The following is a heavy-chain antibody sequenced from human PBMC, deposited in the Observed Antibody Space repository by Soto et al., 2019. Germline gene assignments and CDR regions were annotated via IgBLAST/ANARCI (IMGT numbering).Heavy chain of an antibody. V-gene: IGHV1-69*01. CDR1: GGTFSSYA. J-gene: IGHJ3*02. CDR3: ARDRLGSVGAAAFDI. Sequence: QVQLVQSGAEVKKPGSSVKVSCRASGGTFSSYAISWVRQAPGQGLEWMGGIIPIFGTANYAQKFQGRVTITGDESTSTVYMELSSLRSEDTAVYYCARDRLGSVGAAAFDIWGQGTMVTVSS. CDR2: IIPIFGTA. D-gene: IGHD1-26*01.